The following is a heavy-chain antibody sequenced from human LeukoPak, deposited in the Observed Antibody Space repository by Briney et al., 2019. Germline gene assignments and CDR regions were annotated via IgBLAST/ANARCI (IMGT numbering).Heavy chain of an antibody. D-gene: IGHD6-13*01. CDR2: INADGTTT. CDR1: GFTFGNSW. Sequence: GGSLRLSCAASGFTFGNSWVHWVRQAPGKGLVWVSLINADGTTTTYADSVKGRFTISRDNAKNSLYLQMNSLRAEDTALYYCAKDMRPLAAAGNFDYWGQGTLVTVSS. V-gene: IGHV3-74*01. J-gene: IGHJ4*02. CDR3: AKDMRPLAAAGNFDY.